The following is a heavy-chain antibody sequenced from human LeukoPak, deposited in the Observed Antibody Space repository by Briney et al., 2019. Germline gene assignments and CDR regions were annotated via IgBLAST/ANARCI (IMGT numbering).Heavy chain of an antibody. V-gene: IGHV3-48*04. CDR2: ISSSSSTI. Sequence: GGSLRLSCAASGFTFSSYSMNWVRQAPGKELEWVSYISSSSSTIYYADSVKGRFTISRDNAKNSLYLQMNSLRAEDTAVYYCARDQLGAGTDWFDPWGQGTLVTVSS. CDR3: ARDQLGAGTDWFDP. CDR1: GFTFSSYS. D-gene: IGHD1-1*01. J-gene: IGHJ5*02.